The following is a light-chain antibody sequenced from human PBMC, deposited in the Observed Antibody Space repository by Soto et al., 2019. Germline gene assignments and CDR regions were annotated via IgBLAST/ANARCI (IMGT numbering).Light chain of an antibody. V-gene: IGKV3-15*01. CDR1: QSVSSD. CDR3: KQYNNWPLT. CDR2: GAS. J-gene: IGKJ4*01. Sequence: EIVMTQSPATLSVSPGERATLSCRASQSVSSDLAWYHQKPGQAPRLLIYGASTRATGIPARFSGSGSGTEFTLTISRLEPEDFAVYYCKQYNNWPLTFGGGTKVDIK.